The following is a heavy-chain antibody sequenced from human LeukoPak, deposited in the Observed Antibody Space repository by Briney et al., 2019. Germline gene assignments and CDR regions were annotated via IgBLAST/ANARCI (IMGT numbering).Heavy chain of an antibody. CDR2: IGTAGDT. D-gene: IGHD6-13*01. Sequence: GGSLRLSCAASGFTFSSYDMHWVRQASGKGLEWVSAIGTAGDTYYPGSVKGRFTISRENAKNSLYLQMNSLRAGDTAVYYCARASSWYASHAFDIWGQGTMVTVSP. CDR3: ARASSWYASHAFDI. V-gene: IGHV3-13*01. CDR1: GFTFSSYD. J-gene: IGHJ3*02.